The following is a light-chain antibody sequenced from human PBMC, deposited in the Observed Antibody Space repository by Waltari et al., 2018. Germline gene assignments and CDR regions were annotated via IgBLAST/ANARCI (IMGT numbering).Light chain of an antibody. CDR1: QSLLHSKGYNY. CDR3: MQALQTPLT. CDR2: LGS. V-gene: IGKV2-28*01. Sequence: DIVMTQSPLSLPVTPGEPASISCRSSQSLLHSKGYNYLDWYLQKPGHSPQLLIYLGSNRASGVPDRFSGSGSGTDFTLKISRVEAEDVGVYYCMQALQTPLTFGGGTKVEIK. J-gene: IGKJ4*01.